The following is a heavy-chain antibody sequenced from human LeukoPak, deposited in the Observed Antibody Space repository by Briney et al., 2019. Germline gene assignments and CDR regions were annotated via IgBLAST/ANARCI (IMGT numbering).Heavy chain of an antibody. V-gene: IGHV3-21*01. Sequence: GGSLRLSCAASGFTFSSYSMNWVRQAPGKGLEWVSSISSSSSYIYYADSVKGRFTISRDNAKNSLYLQMNSLRAEDTAVYYCARMLWFGSYYFDYWGQGTLVTVSS. CDR3: ARMLWFGSYYFDY. D-gene: IGHD3-10*01. CDR1: GFTFSSYS. CDR2: ISSSSSYI. J-gene: IGHJ4*02.